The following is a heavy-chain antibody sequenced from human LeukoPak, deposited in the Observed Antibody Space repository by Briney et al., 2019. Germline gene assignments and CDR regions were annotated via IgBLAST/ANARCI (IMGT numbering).Heavy chain of an antibody. CDR3: ARDSKRGVAVAGTLTYYGMDV. D-gene: IGHD6-19*01. J-gene: IGHJ6*02. Sequence: GGSLRLSWAASGFTFRDYGMHWVRQAPGKGLEWVAVIWYDGSNKYYADSVKGRFTISRDNSKNTLYLQMNSLRAEDTAVYYCARDSKRGVAVAGTLTYYGMDVWGQGTAVTVSS. CDR2: IWYDGSNK. CDR1: GFTFRDYG. V-gene: IGHV3-33*08.